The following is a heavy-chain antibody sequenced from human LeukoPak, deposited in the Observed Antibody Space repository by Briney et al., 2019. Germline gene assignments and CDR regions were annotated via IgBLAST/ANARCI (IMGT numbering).Heavy chain of an antibody. J-gene: IGHJ5*02. CDR3: ARTYYDYVWGVGNNWFDP. CDR2: IYHSGST. V-gene: IGHV4-30-2*01. Sequence: SQTLSLTCAVSGGSISSGGYSWSWIRQPPGTGLEWNGYIYHSGSTYYNPSLKSRVTISVDRSKNQFSLKLSSVTAADTAVYYCARTYYDYVWGVGNNWFDPWGQGTLVTVSS. D-gene: IGHD3-16*01. CDR1: GGSISSGGYS.